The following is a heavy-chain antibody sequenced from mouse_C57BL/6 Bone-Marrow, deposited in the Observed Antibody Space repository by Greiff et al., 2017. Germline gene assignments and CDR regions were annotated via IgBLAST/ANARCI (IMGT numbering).Heavy chain of an antibody. D-gene: IGHD2-4*01. CDR1: GYTFTSYW. V-gene: IGHV1-64*01. CDR3: ARERNYDYEDAMGY. J-gene: IGHJ4*01. Sequence: VQLQQPGAELVKPGASVKLSCKASGYTFTSYWMHWVKQRPGQGLEWIGMIHPNSGSTNYNEKFKSKATLTVDKSSSTAYMQLSSLTSEDSAVYYCARERNYDYEDAMGYWGQEASVTVSS. CDR2: IHPNSGST.